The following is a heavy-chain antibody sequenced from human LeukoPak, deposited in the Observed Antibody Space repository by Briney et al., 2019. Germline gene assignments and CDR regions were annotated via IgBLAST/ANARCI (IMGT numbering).Heavy chain of an antibody. Sequence: SETLSLTCTVSGGSISSGGYYWSWIRQPPGKGLEWIGYIYHSGSTYYNPSLKSRVTISVDRSKNQFSLKLSSVTAADTAVYYCARDRKFTSYYYDSSGYWWFDYWGQGTLVTVSS. D-gene: IGHD3-22*01. J-gene: IGHJ4*02. CDR1: GGSISSGGYY. CDR3: ARDRKFTSYYYDSSGYWWFDY. V-gene: IGHV4-30-2*01. CDR2: IYHSGST.